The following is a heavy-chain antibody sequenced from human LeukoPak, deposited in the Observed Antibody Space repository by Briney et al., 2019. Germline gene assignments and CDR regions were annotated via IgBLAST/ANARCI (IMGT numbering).Heavy chain of an antibody. CDR3: AKMGLDYHGSSGYYGYFDH. V-gene: IGHV3-30*02. CDR1: GLRLSNHG. Sequence: PGGSLRLSCAASGLRLSNHGIHWVRQAPGEGLEWVTFIRFDGSNEYYADSVKGRFTISRDNSKNTVHLEMNSLRAEDTAVYYCAKMGLDYHGSSGYYGYFDHWGQGTLVTVSS. D-gene: IGHD3-22*01. CDR2: IRFDGSNE. J-gene: IGHJ4*02.